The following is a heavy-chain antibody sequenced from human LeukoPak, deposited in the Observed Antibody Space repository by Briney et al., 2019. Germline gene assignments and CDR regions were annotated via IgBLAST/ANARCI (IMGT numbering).Heavy chain of an antibody. CDR2: ISYDGGNK. CDR1: GFTFGSYA. V-gene: IGHV3-30-3*01. CDR3: ARELWTYSSGWYGYFDY. J-gene: IGHJ4*02. D-gene: IGHD6-19*01. Sequence: PGGSLRLSCAASGFTFGSYAMHWVRQAPGKGLEWVAVISYDGGNKYYADSVKGRFTISRDNSKNTLYLRMNSLRAEDTAVYYCARELWTYSSGWYGYFDYWGQGTLVTVAS.